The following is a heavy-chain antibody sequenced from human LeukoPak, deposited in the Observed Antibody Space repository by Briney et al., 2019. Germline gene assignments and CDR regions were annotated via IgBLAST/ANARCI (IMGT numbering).Heavy chain of an antibody. Sequence: GGSLRLSCAASGFTFSNAWMSWVRQAPGKGLERVGGIKSKTDGGTTDYAAPVKGRFTISRDDSKNTLYLQMNSLKTEDTAVYYCTTGNWVFDYWGQGTLVTVSS. V-gene: IGHV3-15*01. CDR3: TTGNWVFDY. J-gene: IGHJ4*02. CDR2: IKSKTDGGTT. D-gene: IGHD7-27*01. CDR1: GFTFSNAW.